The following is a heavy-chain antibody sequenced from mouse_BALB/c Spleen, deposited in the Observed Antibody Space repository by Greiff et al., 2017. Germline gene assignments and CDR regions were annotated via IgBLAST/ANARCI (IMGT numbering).Heavy chain of an antibody. CDR3: AREGPWRFAY. CDR1: GYSITSGYY. CDR2: ISYDGSN. Sequence: DVKLQESGPGLVKPSQSLSLTCSVTGYSITSGYYWNWIRQFPGNKLEWMGYISYDGSNNYNPSLKNRISITRDTSKNQFFLKLNSVTTEDTATYYCAREGPWRFAYWGQGTLVTVSA. J-gene: IGHJ3*01. V-gene: IGHV3-6*02.